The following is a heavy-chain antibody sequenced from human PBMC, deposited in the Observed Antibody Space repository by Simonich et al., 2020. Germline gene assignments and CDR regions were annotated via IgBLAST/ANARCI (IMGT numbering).Heavy chain of an antibody. CDR1: GGSFSGYY. CDR2: INHSGRT. D-gene: IGHD3-10*01. Sequence: QVQLQQWGAGLLKPSETLSLTCAVYGGSFSGYYWSWIRQPPGKGLEWIGEINHSGRTNYNPSLKRRVTISVDTSKTQFSLKLSSVTAADTAVYYCARRRKVRGVQYYFDYWGQGTLVTVSS. V-gene: IGHV4-34*01. CDR3: ARRRKVRGVQYYFDY. J-gene: IGHJ4*02.